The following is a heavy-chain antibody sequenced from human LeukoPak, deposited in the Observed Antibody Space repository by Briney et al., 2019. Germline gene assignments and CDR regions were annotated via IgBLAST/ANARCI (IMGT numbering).Heavy chain of an antibody. D-gene: IGHD3-3*01. J-gene: IGHJ6*03. CDR3: ARFPTIFGVEIDYYYYMDV. CDR1: GGTFSSYA. Sequence: ASVKVSCKASGGTFSSYAISWVRQAPGQGLEWMGGIIPIFGTANYAQKFQGRVTITADKSTSTAYMELSSLRSEDTAVYYCARFPTIFGVEIDYYYYMDVWGKGTTVTVSS. V-gene: IGHV1-69*06. CDR2: IIPIFGTA.